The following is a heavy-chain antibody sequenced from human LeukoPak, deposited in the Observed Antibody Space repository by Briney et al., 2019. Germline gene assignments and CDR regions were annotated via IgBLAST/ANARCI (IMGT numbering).Heavy chain of an antibody. V-gene: IGHV4-30-4*01. J-gene: IGHJ5*02. D-gene: IGHD5-24*01. CDR3: ARMATRYNWFDP. CDR1: GGSISSGDYY. Sequence: SQTLSLTCTVSGGSISSGDYYWSWIRQPPGKGLEWIGYIYYSGSTYYNPSLKSRVTISVDTSKNQFSLKLSSVTAADTAVYYCARMATRYNWFDPWGQGTLVTVSS. CDR2: IYYSGST.